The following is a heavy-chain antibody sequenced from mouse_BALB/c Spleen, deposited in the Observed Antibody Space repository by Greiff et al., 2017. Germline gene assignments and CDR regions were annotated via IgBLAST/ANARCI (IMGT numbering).Heavy chain of an antibody. V-gene: IGHV1-82*01. D-gene: IGHD2-10*02. J-gene: IGHJ4*01. CDR2: IYPGDGDT. Sequence: VQLQQSGPELVKPGASVKISCKASGYAFSSSWMNWVKQRPGQGLEWIGRIYPGDGDTNYNGKFKGKATLTADKSSSTAYMQLSSLTSVDSAVYFCARSLVPMDYWGQGTSVTVSS. CDR3: ARSLVPMDY. CDR1: GYAFSSSW.